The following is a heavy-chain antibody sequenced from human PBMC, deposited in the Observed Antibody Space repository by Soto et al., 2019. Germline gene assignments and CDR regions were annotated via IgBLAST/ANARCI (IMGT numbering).Heavy chain of an antibody. CDR3: LRYGGKNLDY. CDR1: GNRFTIFW. V-gene: IGHV5-51*01. Sequence: VACLNSFREDFGNRFTIFWIVWVPQMRGKGLEWMGIIPPDDSDTKYNRPLQGQVTISAAKSISTAFLQWRSLKASDTAMYFCLRYGGKNLDYWGQGTLVTVSS. J-gene: IGHJ4*02. D-gene: IGHD2-15*01. CDR2: IPPDDSDT.